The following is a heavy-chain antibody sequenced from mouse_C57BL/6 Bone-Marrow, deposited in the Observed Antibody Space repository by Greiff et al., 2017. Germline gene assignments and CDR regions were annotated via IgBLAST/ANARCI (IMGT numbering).Heavy chain of an antibody. CDR3: ARRDYGSSHAMDY. CDR1: GFTFSDYY. D-gene: IGHD1-1*01. Sequence: DVKLVESGGGLVQPGGSLKLSCAASGFTFSDYYMYWVRQTPEKRLEWVAYISNGGGSTYYPDTVKGRFTISRDNAKNTLYLQMSRLKSEDTAMYYCARRDYGSSHAMDYWGQGTSVTVSS. CDR2: ISNGGGST. J-gene: IGHJ4*01. V-gene: IGHV5-12*01.